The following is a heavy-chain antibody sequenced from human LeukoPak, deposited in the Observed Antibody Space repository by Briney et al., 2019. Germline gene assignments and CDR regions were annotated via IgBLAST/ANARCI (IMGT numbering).Heavy chain of an antibody. Sequence: GGSLRLSCAASGFTFSSYWMSWVHQAPGKGLEWVANIKQDGSEKYYVDSVKGRFTISRDNAKNSLYLQMNSLRAEDTAVYYCARRPSGHFMLRDYYYYMDVWGKGTTVTVSS. J-gene: IGHJ6*03. D-gene: IGHD2-8*01. CDR1: GFTFSSYW. CDR2: IKQDGSEK. CDR3: ARRPSGHFMLRDYYYYMDV. V-gene: IGHV3-7*01.